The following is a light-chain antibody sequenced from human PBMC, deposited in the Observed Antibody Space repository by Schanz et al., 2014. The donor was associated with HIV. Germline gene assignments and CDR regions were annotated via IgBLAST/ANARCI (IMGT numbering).Light chain of an antibody. J-gene: IGKJ2*01. CDR3: QQLSSYPHT. CDR1: QGISSW. CDR2: SAS. Sequence: RMTQSPTSISASIGDRVTITCRASQGISSWLAWYQQKPGKAPKLLIYSASTLQSGVPSRFGGSGSGSDFTLTINSLQPEDFATYYCQQLSSYPHTFGQGTKLEIK. V-gene: IGKV1-8*01.